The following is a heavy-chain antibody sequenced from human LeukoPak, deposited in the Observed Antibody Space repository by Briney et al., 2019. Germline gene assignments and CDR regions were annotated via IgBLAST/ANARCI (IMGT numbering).Heavy chain of an antibody. Sequence: GGSLRLSCAASGFTFSSYAMSWVRQAPGKGLEWVSAISGSGGSTYYADSEKGRFTISRDNSKNTLYLQMNSLRAEDTAVYYCAKGGLLVVPAAMFTWGQGTLVTVSS. D-gene: IGHD2-2*01. CDR3: AKGGLLVVPAAMFT. CDR1: GFTFSSYA. CDR2: ISGSGGST. V-gene: IGHV3-23*01. J-gene: IGHJ5*02.